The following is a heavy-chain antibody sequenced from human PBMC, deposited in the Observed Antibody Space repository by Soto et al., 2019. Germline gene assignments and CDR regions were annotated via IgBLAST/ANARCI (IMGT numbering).Heavy chain of an antibody. CDR3: ARFCISTSCYASFDY. V-gene: IGHV3-30-3*01. CDR2: ISYDGSNK. Sequence: QVQLVESGGGVGQPGRSLRLSCAASGFTFSSYAMHWVRQAPGKGLEWVAVISYDGSNKYYADSVKGRFTISRDNSKNTLYLQMNSLRAEDTAVYYCARFCISTSCYASFDYWGQGTLVTVSS. J-gene: IGHJ4*02. D-gene: IGHD2-2*01. CDR1: GFTFSSYA.